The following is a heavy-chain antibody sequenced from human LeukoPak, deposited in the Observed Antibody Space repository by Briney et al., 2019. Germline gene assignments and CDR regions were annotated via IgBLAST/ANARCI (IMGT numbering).Heavy chain of an antibody. Sequence: GGSLRLSCAASGFTFSSYAMSWVRQAPGKGLEWVSAISGSGGSTYYAGSVKGRFTISRDNSKNTLYLQMNSLRAEDTAVYYCAKDGIGLGFWSGYGHFDYWGQGTLVTVSS. CDR2: ISGSGGST. CDR1: GFTFSSYA. J-gene: IGHJ4*02. D-gene: IGHD3-3*01. CDR3: AKDGIGLGFWSGYGHFDY. V-gene: IGHV3-23*01.